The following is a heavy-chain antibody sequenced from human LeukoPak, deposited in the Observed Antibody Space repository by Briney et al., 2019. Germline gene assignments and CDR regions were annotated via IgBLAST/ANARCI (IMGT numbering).Heavy chain of an antibody. Sequence: GESLKISCQGSGYIFTSYGISWVRQAPGQGLEWMGWISTYNGNTDYAQRVQGRVTMTTETSTSTAYMELRSLRSDDTAVYFCSRGDRRGSGDQWGQGTLVTVSS. D-gene: IGHD3-10*01. V-gene: IGHV1-18*01. CDR2: ISTYNGNT. CDR3: SRGDRRGSGDQ. J-gene: IGHJ4*02. CDR1: GYIFTSYG.